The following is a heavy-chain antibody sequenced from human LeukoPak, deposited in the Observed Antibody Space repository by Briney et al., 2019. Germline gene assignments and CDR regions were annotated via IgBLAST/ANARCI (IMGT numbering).Heavy chain of an antibody. Sequence: GESLKISCKGSGYRFTSYWIGLVRQMPGKGLEWMGIIYPGDSDTRYSPSFQGQVTISADKPINTAYLQWSSLKASDTAMYYCARRDNQVGDYWGQGTLVTVSS. CDR1: GYRFTSYW. J-gene: IGHJ4*02. CDR3: ARRDNQVGDY. V-gene: IGHV5-51*01. CDR2: IYPGDSDT. D-gene: IGHD2-15*01.